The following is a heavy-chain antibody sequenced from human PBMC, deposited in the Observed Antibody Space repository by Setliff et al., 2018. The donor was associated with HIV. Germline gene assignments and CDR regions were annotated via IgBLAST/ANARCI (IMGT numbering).Heavy chain of an antibody. V-gene: IGHV3-7*01. J-gene: IGHJ3*02. CDR2: INPDGSAK. Sequence: RLSCAASRFTFSNHWMTWVRQAPGKGLEWVANINPDGSAKIYLDSVRGRFTISRDNAKNSLSLQMNSLRAEDTALYYCARVDATDEAFGMWGQGTMVTVS. CDR1: RFTFSNHW. CDR3: ARVDATDEAFGM.